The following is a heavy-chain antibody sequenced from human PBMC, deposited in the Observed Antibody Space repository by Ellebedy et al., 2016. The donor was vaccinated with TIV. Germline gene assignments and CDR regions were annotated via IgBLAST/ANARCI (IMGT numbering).Heavy chain of an antibody. CDR2: IIPIFGTA. Sequence: ASVKVSCKASGGTFSSYAISWVRQAPGQGLEWMGGIIPIFGTANYAQKFQGRVTITADESTSTAYMELSSLRSDDTAVYYCARGERMVRGVITYWGQGTLVTVSS. CDR1: GGTFSSYA. CDR3: ARGERMVRGVITY. D-gene: IGHD3-10*01. J-gene: IGHJ4*02. V-gene: IGHV1-69*13.